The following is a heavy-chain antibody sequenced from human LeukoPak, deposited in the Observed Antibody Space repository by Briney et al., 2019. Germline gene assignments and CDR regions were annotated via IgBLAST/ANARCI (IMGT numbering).Heavy chain of an antibody. V-gene: IGHV4-39*01. CDR1: GGSIGSSNYY. CDR2: IYYTGST. J-gene: IGHJ4*02. D-gene: IGHD1/OR15-1a*01. CDR3: ARPARTGKVIDY. Sequence: SETLSLTCTVSGGSIGSSNYYWGWIRQPPGKGLEWIGSIYYTGSTYYNPSLKSRVTISVDTSKNQFSLMLSSVTAADTAVYYCARPARTGKVIDYWGQGTLVTVSS.